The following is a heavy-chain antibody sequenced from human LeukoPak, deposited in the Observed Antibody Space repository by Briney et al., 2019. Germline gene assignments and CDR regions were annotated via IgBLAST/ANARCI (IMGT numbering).Heavy chain of an antibody. D-gene: IGHD3-22*01. Sequence: ASVKVSCKASGYTFTDYYMHWVRQAPGQGLEWMGWIKPNSGGTNYAQKFQGRVTMTRDTSISTAYVELSRLRSDDTAVYYCARSAENDSSGYHYGTDYWGQGTLVTVSS. CDR3: ARSAENDSSGYHYGTDY. J-gene: IGHJ4*02. V-gene: IGHV1-2*02. CDR1: GYTFTDYY. CDR2: IKPNSGGT.